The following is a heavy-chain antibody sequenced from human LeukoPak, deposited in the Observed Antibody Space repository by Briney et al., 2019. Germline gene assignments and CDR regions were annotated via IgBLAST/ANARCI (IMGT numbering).Heavy chain of an antibody. CDR2: IYTSGST. D-gene: IGHD1-26*01. CDR3: ARDHPTPTTGYMDV. CDR1: GGSISSGNYY. Sequence: PSETLSLTCTVSGGSISSGNYYWSWIRQPAGKGLEWIGRIYTSGSTNYNPSFKSRVTISVDTSKNQFSLKVDSVTAADTAVYYCARDHPTPTTGYMDVWGKGTTVTVSS. J-gene: IGHJ6*03. V-gene: IGHV4-61*02.